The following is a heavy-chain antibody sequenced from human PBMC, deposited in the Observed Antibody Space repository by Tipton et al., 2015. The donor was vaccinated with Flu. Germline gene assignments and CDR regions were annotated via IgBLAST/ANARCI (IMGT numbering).Heavy chain of an antibody. CDR1: GGSLNTGAYY. V-gene: IGHV4-39*07. J-gene: IGHJ6*02. D-gene: IGHD5-12*01. CDR3: AGESGGFDFQHFNGVYV. CDR2: AFYGGAT. Sequence: TLSLTCTVSGGSLNTGAYYWAWILQTPGKGLEWIGSAFYGGATYYNPSLKGRVTFSADASKDLFSLKMLSVTAADAAVYYCAGESGGFDFQHFNGVYVWGHGTTVTVSS.